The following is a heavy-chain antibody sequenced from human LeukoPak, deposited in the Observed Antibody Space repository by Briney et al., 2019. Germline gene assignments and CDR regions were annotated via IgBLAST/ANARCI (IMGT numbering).Heavy chain of an antibody. CDR1: GFTFSSHD. D-gene: IGHD3-10*01. V-gene: IGHV3-13*01. J-gene: IGHJ6*03. CDR2: IGTAGDT. Sequence: GGSLRLSRAASGFTFSSHDMHWVRQATGKGLEWVSAIGTAGDTYYPGSVKGRFTISRENAKNSLYLEMNSLRAGDTAVYYCARVGGWVGDYYYYYMDVWGKGTTVTVSS. CDR3: ARVGGWVGDYYYYYMDV.